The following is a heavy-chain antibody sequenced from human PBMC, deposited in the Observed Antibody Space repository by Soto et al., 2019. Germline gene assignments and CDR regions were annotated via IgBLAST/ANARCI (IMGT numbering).Heavy chain of an antibody. CDR2: IYYSGST. J-gene: IGHJ4*02. CDR1: GGSINSGGYY. V-gene: IGHV4-30-4*01. CDR3: ARNTDY. Sequence: SETLSLTCTISGGSINSGGYYWTWIRQPPGKGLEWIGYIYYSGSTDYNPSLKSRVTITADRSKNQCSLKLNSVTAADTAVYYCARNTDYWGQGTLVTVSS.